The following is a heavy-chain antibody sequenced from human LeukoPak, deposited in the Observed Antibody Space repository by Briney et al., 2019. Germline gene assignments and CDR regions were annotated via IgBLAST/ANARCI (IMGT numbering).Heavy chain of an antibody. D-gene: IGHD6-19*01. CDR3: AKDMYEQWLVSSYYYYGMDV. V-gene: IGHV3-33*06. J-gene: IGHJ6*02. CDR1: GFTFSSYG. Sequence: GGSLRLSCAASGFTFSSYGMHWVRQAPGKGLEWVAVIWYDGSNKYYADSVKGRFTISRDNSKNTLYLQMNSLRAEDTAVYYCAKDMYEQWLVSSYYYYGMDVWGQGTTVTVSS. CDR2: IWYDGSNK.